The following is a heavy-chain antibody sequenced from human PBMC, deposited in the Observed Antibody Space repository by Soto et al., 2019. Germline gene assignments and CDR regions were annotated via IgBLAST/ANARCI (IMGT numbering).Heavy chain of an antibody. CDR1: GGTFSRYA. CDR3: AREGYCSSATCPGYI. Sequence: QVQLVQSGAEVKKPGSSVKVSCKAPGGTFSRYAISWVRQAPGQGLEWMGGIIPIFGTANYAQKFQGRVTITADKSTSTAYMELSSLRSEDTAVYYCAREGYCSSATCPGYIWGQGTMVTVSS. V-gene: IGHV1-69*06. J-gene: IGHJ3*02. D-gene: IGHD2-2*01. CDR2: IIPIFGTA.